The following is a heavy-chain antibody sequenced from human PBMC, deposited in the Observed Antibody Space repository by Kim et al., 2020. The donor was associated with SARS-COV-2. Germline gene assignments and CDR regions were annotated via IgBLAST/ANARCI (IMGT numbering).Heavy chain of an antibody. J-gene: IGHJ4*02. V-gene: IGHV3-74*01. D-gene: IGHD5-18*01. CDR3: ARGEVLVRYSYGDY. Sequence: ADSVKGRFTISRDNAKNTLYLQMNSLRAEDTAVYYCARGEVLVRYSYGDYWGQGTLVTVSS.